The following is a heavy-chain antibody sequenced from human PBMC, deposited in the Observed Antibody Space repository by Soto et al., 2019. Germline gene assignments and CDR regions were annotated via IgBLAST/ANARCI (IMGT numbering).Heavy chain of an antibody. CDR3: ARSREQWLVDAFDI. Sequence: KPSETLSLTCVVYGGSLTGYYWSWIRQPPGRGLEWIGEINPTGSPKYNPSLMSRVTISVDTSKNQFSMKLSSVTAADTAVFYCARSREQWLVDAFDIWGQGTMVNVS. CDR1: GGSLTGYY. V-gene: IGHV4-34*01. CDR2: INPTGSP. D-gene: IGHD6-19*01. J-gene: IGHJ3*02.